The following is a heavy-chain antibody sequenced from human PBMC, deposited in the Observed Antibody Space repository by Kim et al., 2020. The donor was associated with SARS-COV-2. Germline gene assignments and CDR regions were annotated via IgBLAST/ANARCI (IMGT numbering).Heavy chain of an antibody. J-gene: IGHJ4*02. V-gene: IGHV3-74*01. Sequence: GGSLRLSCAASGFTFSSYWMHWVRQAPGKGLVWVSRINSDGSSTSYADSVKGRFTISRDNAKNTLYLQMNSLRAEDTAVYYCARRAKWWGATGGYFDYWGQGTLVTVSS. CDR1: GFTFSSYW. CDR3: ARRAKWWGATGGYFDY. D-gene: IGHD1-26*01. CDR2: INSDGSST.